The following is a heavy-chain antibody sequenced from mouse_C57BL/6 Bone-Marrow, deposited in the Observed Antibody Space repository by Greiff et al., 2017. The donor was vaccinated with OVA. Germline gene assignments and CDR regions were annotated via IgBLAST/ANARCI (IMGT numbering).Heavy chain of an antibody. CDR1: GYAFSSSW. Sequence: VKLMESGPELVKPGASVKISCKASGYAFSSSWMNWVKQRPGKGLEWIGRIYPGDGDTNYNGKFKGKATLTADKSSSTAYMQLSSLTSEDSAVYFCARRRDYGWYFDVWGTGTTVTVSS. D-gene: IGHD2-4*01. CDR2: IYPGDGDT. V-gene: IGHV1-82*01. CDR3: ARRRDYGWYFDV. J-gene: IGHJ1*03.